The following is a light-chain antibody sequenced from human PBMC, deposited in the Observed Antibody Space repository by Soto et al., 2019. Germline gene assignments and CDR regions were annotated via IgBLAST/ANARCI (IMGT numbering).Light chain of an antibody. Sequence: QSALTQPASVSGSPGQSITVSCTGTSSDIGLYNYVSWYQQHPGKAPKLVISEVSNRPSGISNRFSGSKSGNTASLTISGLQAEDEADYSCSSYSSSTTPFVFGTGTKLTVL. J-gene: IGLJ1*01. CDR1: SSDIGLYNY. CDR3: SSYSSSTTPFV. CDR2: EVS. V-gene: IGLV2-14*01.